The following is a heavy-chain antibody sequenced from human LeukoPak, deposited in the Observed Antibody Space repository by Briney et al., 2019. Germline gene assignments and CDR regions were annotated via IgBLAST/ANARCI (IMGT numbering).Heavy chain of an antibody. J-gene: IGHJ4*02. CDR2: IRSKAYGGTT. CDR3: TRVWNSGSFDY. Sequence: GGSLRLSCTASGFTFGDYAMSWVRQAPGKGLEWVGFIRSKAYGGTTEYAASVKGRFTISRDDSKSIAYLQMNSLKTEGTAVYYCTRVWNSGSFDYWGQGTLVTVSS. CDR1: GFTFGDYA. D-gene: IGHD1-26*01. V-gene: IGHV3-49*04.